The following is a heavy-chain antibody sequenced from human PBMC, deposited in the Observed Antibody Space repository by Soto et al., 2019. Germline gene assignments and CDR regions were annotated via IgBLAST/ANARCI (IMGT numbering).Heavy chain of an antibody. CDR2: IWYDGSNK. Sequence: GGSLRLSCAASGFTCSSYGMHWVRQAPGKGLEWVAVIWYDGSNKYYADSVKGRFTISRDNSKNTLYLQMNSLRAEDTAVYYCARGRAPKTFDYWGQGTLVTVSS. CDR1: GFTCSSYG. CDR3: ARGRAPKTFDY. J-gene: IGHJ4*02. V-gene: IGHV3-33*01.